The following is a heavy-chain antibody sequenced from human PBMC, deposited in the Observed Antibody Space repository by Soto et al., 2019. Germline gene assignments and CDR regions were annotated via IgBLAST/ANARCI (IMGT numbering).Heavy chain of an antibody. CDR3: GRVPFGYDILTGYYLTGWFDP. CDR2: IIPIFGTA. D-gene: IGHD3-9*01. V-gene: IGHV1-69*01. J-gene: IGHJ5*02. Sequence: QVQLVQSGAEVKKPGSSVKVSCKASGGTFSSYAISWVRQAPGQGLEWMGGIIPIFGTANYAQKFQGRVTITADEYTSTAYMELSSLRSEDTAVYYCGRVPFGYDILTGYYLTGWFDPWGQGTLVSVSS. CDR1: GGTFSSYA.